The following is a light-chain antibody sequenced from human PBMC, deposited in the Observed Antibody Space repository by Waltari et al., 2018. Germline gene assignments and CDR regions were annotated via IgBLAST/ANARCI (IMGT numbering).Light chain of an antibody. J-gene: IGLJ3*02. CDR1: SSNVGSNY. Sequence: QSVLTQPPSASGTPGQRVTISCSGSSSNVGSNYVYWYLQLPGTAPKLLIYRNNQRPSGVPDRFSGSKSRNSASLAISGLRSEDEADYYCAAWDDSLSGWVFGGGTKLTVL. CDR3: AAWDDSLSGWV. V-gene: IGLV1-47*01. CDR2: RNN.